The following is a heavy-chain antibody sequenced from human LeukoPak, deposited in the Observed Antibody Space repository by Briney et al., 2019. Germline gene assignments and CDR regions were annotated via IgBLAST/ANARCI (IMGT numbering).Heavy chain of an antibody. D-gene: IGHD2-8*01. CDR1: GGSISGHY. CDR2: MYYSGIT. V-gene: IGHV4-59*11. Sequence: TSETLSLTCTVSGGSISGHYWSWIRQPLGKGLEWIGYMYYSGITNYNPSLKSRVTISADTSKNQFSLKLSSVTAADTAMYYCATCAKYGYYYYMDVWGKGTTVTVSS. J-gene: IGHJ6*03. CDR3: ATCAKYGYYYYMDV.